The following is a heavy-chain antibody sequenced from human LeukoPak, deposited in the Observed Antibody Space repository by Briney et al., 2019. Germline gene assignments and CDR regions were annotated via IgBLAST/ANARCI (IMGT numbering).Heavy chain of an antibody. J-gene: IGHJ4*02. CDR3: ASFYDSTGRDY. V-gene: IGHV3-11*04. CDR1: GFTVSSNY. Sequence: GGSLRLCCAASGFTVSSNYMSWVRQAPGKGLEWVSYISSSGSTINYADSVKGRFTISRDNAKNSLYLQMSSLRAEDTAVYYCASFYDSTGRDYWGQGTLVTVSS. D-gene: IGHD3-22*01. CDR2: ISSSGSTI.